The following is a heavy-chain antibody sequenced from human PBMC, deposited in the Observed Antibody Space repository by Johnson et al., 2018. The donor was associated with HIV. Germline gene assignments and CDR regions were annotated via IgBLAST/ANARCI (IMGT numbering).Heavy chain of an antibody. CDR3: AKMSRGRQDAFDI. D-gene: IGHD3-16*01. J-gene: IGHJ3*02. V-gene: IGHV3-30*02. CDR2: IRHDGSNK. Sequence: QVQLVESGGGVVQPGASLRLSCTASGFTFSNYGMHWVRQAPGKGLEWVAFIRHDGSNKYYGDSVKGLFTISRDNSKNTLYVQMNSLRVEDTAVYYCAKMSRGRQDAFDIWGQGAMVSVSA. CDR1: GFTFSNYG.